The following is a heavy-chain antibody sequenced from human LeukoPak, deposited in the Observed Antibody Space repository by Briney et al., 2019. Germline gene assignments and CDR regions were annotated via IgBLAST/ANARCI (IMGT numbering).Heavy chain of an antibody. Sequence: ASVKVSCKASGYTFTGYYMHWVRQTPGQGLEWTGWINPNSGGTNYAQKFQGRVTMTRETSISTAYVELSRLRSVDTAVYYCARATAFLLWFGELMGAFDIWGQGTMVTVSS. CDR2: INPNSGGT. J-gene: IGHJ3*02. CDR1: GYTFTGYY. V-gene: IGHV1-2*02. CDR3: ARATAFLLWFGELMGAFDI. D-gene: IGHD3-10*01.